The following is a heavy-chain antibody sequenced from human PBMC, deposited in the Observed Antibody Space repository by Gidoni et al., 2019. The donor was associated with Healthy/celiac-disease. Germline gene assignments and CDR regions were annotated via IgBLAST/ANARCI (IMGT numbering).Heavy chain of an antibody. Sequence: EVQLVESGGGLVKPGGSLRLSCAASGFTLSSYSMNWVRQAPGKGLEWVSSISSSSSYIYYADSVKGRFTISRDNAKNSLYLQMNSLRAEDTAVYYCARDLGYSSGWYNFDYWGQGTLVTVSS. CDR3: ARDLGYSSGWYNFDY. CDR2: ISSSSSYI. V-gene: IGHV3-21*01. J-gene: IGHJ4*02. D-gene: IGHD6-19*01. CDR1: GFTLSSYS.